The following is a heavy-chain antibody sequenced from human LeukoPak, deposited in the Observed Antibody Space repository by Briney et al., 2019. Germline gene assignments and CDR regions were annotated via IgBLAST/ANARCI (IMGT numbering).Heavy chain of an antibody. D-gene: IGHD3-22*01. J-gene: IGHJ4*02. CDR2: IYYSGST. CDR1: GGSFSSYY. CDR3: ARHEGSSGYYSISYFDY. V-gene: IGHV4-39*01. Sequence: SETLSLTCAVYGGSFSSYYWGWIRQPPGKGLEWIGSIYYSGSTYYNPSLKSRVTISVDTSKNQFSLKLSSVTAADTAVYYCARHEGSSGYYSISYFDYWGQGTLVTVSS.